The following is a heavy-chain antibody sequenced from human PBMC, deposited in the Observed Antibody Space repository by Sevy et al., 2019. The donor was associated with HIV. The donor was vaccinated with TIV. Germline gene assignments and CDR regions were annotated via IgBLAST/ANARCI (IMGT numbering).Heavy chain of an antibody. J-gene: IGHJ4*02. V-gene: IGHV3-30-3*01. CDR1: GFTFSSYA. D-gene: IGHD1-26*01. CDR3: ASEGGATLDS. Sequence: GGSLRLSCAASGFTFSSYAMHWVRQAPGKGLEWVAVISYDGSNKYYADSVKGRFTISRDNSKNTLYLQMNSLRAEDTAVYYCASEGGATLDSWGQGTLVTVSS. CDR2: ISYDGSNK.